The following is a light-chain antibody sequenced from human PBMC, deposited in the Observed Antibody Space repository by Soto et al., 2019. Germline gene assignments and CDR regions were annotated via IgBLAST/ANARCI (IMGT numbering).Light chain of an antibody. J-gene: IGKJ1*01. CDR1: QSVSSN. Sequence: MVMTHSPSTLSVSPGARATLSRRASQSVSSNLAWYQQKPGQAPRLLIYGASTRATGIPARFSGSGSGTDFTLTISSLQPEDVATYYCQNHNNAPWTFGQGTKVDIK. CDR2: GAS. V-gene: IGKV3-15*01. CDR3: QNHNNAPWT.